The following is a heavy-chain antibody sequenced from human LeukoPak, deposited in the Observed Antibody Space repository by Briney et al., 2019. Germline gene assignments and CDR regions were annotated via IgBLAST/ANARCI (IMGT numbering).Heavy chain of an antibody. V-gene: IGHV3-30-3*01. Sequence: GGSLRLSCAASGFTFSSYAMHWVRQAPGKGLEWVAVISYDGSNKYYADSVKGRFTISRDNSKNTLYLQMNSLRAEDTAVYYCATPLHYNWKPAFDYWGQGTLVTVSS. CDR1: GFTFSSYA. J-gene: IGHJ4*02. D-gene: IGHD1-20*01. CDR2: ISYDGSNK. CDR3: ATPLHYNWKPAFDY.